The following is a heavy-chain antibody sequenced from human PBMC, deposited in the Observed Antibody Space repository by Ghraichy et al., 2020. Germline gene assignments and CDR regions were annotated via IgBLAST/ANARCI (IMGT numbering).Heavy chain of an antibody. Sequence: GGSLRLSCAASGFTFDDYTMHWVRQAPGKGLEWVSLISWDGGSTYYADSVKGRFTISRDNSKNSLYLQMNSLRTEDTALYYCAKDYYGSGSPRFYYGMDVWGQGTPVTVSS. V-gene: IGHV3-43*01. CDR2: ISWDGGST. CDR1: GFTFDDYT. J-gene: IGHJ6*02. D-gene: IGHD3-10*01. CDR3: AKDYYGSGSPRFYYGMDV.